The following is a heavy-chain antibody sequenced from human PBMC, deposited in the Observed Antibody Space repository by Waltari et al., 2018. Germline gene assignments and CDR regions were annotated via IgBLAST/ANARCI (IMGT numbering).Heavy chain of an antibody. CDR2: ISHSGVP. CDR1: NGPILHYS. Sequence: QVQLHQWGAGLLTPSETLSLTCAVSNGPILHYSWTWIRQTPGKGLEWIGEISHSGVPHYNPSFRSRVSMSVDTIRKRFSLKLTSVTVADTAVYFCARTWGNSPPLGWLDPWGQGTRVTVSS. V-gene: IGHV4-34*01. D-gene: IGHD7-27*01. CDR3: ARTWGNSPPLGWLDP. J-gene: IGHJ5*02.